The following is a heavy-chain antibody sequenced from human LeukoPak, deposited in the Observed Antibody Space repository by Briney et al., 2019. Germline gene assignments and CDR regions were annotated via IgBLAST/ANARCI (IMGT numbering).Heavy chain of an antibody. CDR2: ISFSSTYI. CDR3: ARSDPVVVMAAAPSYFDY. J-gene: IGHJ4*02. V-gene: IGHV3-21*01. Sequence: PGGSLRLSCAASGFLFSSYGMNWVRQAPGKGLEGVSSISFSSTYIYYADSVKGRFTISRDNAKNSLFLQMNSLRAEDTAVYYCARSDPVVVMAAAPSYFDYWGEGILVTVSS. D-gene: IGHD2-15*01. CDR1: GFLFSSYG.